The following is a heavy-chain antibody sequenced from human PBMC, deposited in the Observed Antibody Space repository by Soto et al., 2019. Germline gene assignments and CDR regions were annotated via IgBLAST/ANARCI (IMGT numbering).Heavy chain of an antibody. D-gene: IGHD2-2*02. CDR2: IYPGDSDT. Sequence: PGESLKISCKSSGYIFSKYWIGWVRQMPGKGLEWMGIIYPGDSDTRYSPSFQGQVTISADKSITTAYLQWRSLKASDTAIYYCASSSYQLLYIEYYYYGMDVWGQGTTVTVSS. V-gene: IGHV5-51*01. CDR1: GYIFSKYW. J-gene: IGHJ6*02. CDR3: ASSSYQLLYIEYYYYGMDV.